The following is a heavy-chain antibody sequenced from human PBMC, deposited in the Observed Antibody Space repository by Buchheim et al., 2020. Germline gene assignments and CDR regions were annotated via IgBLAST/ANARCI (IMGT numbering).Heavy chain of an antibody. CDR3: ARETSYSSSFYYFDY. D-gene: IGHD6-13*01. CDR2: IYYSGST. J-gene: IGHJ4*02. CDR1: GGSISSDY. V-gene: IGHV4-59*01. Sequence: QLHLQESGPGLVKPSETLSLTCTVSGGSISSDYWTWIRQSPGKGLEWIGYIYYSGSTSYLPSLKSRDTISVDTSKRHFSLRLNSVTAADTAVYYCARETSYSSSFYYFDYWGQG.